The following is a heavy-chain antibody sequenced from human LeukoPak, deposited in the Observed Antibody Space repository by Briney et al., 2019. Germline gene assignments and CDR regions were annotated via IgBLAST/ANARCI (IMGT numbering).Heavy chain of an antibody. J-gene: IGHJ4*02. CDR3: AKSGSSGWYGGFGYYFDY. CDR2: ISGSGGST. Sequence: GGSLRLSCAASGFTFSSYAMSWVRQAPGKGLEWVSAISGSGGSTYYADSVKGRFTISRDNSKNTLYLQMNSLRAEDTAVYYCAKSGSSGWYGGFGYYFDYWGQGTLVTVSS. CDR1: GFTFSSYA. D-gene: IGHD6-19*01. V-gene: IGHV3-23*01.